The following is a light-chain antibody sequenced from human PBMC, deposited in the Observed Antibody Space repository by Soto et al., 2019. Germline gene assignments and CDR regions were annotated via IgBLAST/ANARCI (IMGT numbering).Light chain of an antibody. Sequence: DIQMTQSPSTLSGSVGDRVTITCRASQTISSWLAWYQQKPGKAPKLVIYKASTLKSGVPSRFSGSGSGTEFTLTISSLQPDDFATYYCQHYNSYAEAVGQGTKVELK. CDR1: QTISSW. V-gene: IGKV1-5*03. CDR2: KAS. CDR3: QHYNSYAEA. J-gene: IGKJ1*01.